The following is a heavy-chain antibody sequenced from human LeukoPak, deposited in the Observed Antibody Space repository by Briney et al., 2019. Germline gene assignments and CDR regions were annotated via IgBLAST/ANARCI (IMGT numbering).Heavy chain of an antibody. CDR2: ISHSGST. CDR1: GGSFSGYY. CDR3: ARGLTRITIFGPSYGMDV. Sequence: PSETLSLTCAVYGGSFSGYYWSWIRQPPGKGLEWIGEISHSGSTNYNPSLKSRVTISVDTSKNQFSLKLSSVTAADTAVYYCARGLTRITIFGPSYGMDVWGQGTTVTVSS. V-gene: IGHV4-34*01. D-gene: IGHD3-3*01. J-gene: IGHJ6*02.